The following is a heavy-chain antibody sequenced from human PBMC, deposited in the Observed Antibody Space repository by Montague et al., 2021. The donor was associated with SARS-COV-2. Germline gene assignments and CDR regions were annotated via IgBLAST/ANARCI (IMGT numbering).Heavy chain of an antibody. J-gene: IGHJ4*02. CDR1: GDSIRSYY. Sequence: SETLSLTCTVSGDSIRSYYWCWIRQPPGKGLERIGNIYYSGITXXXPSXXXRVTTSIDTSKNQFSLRLSSVTAADTAVYYCARVRLTGTTAPYFDYWGQGTLVTVSS. CDR3: ARVRLTGTTAPYFDY. CDR2: IYYSGIT. D-gene: IGHD1-1*01. V-gene: IGHV4-59*01.